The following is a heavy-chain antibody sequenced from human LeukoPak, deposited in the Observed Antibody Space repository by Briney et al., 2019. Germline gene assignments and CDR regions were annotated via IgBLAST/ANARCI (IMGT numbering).Heavy chain of an antibody. CDR2: ISGSGGST. V-gene: IGHV3-23*01. CDR3: AKGAVTVRWYYGMDV. Sequence: GGSLRLSCAASGFTFTSYAMNWVRQAPGKGLEWVSAISGSGGSTYYADSVKGRFTISRDNSKNTLYLQMNSLRAEDTAVYYCAKGAVTVRWYYGMDVWGQGTTVTVSS. CDR1: GFTFTSYA. D-gene: IGHD4-11*01. J-gene: IGHJ6*02.